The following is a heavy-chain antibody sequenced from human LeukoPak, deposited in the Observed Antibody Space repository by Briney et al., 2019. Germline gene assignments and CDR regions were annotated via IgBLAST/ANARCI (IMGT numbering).Heavy chain of an antibody. V-gene: IGHV4-4*07. CDR2: IYTSGST. CDR3: ARDGHDEYRWNFDY. J-gene: IGHJ4*02. CDR1: GGSISSYY. D-gene: IGHD2-8*02. Sequence: SETLSLTCTVSGGSISSYYWSWIRQPAGKGLEWIGRIYTSGSTNYNLSLKSRVTMSVDTSKNQFSLKLSSVTAADTAVYYCARDGHDEYRWNFDYWGQGTLVTVSS.